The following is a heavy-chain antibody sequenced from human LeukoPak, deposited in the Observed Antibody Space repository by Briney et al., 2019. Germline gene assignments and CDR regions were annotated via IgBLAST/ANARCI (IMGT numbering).Heavy chain of an antibody. D-gene: IGHD3-22*01. CDR2: ISGSGGST. Sequence: GGSLRLSCAASGFTFSSYAMSWVRQAPGKGLEWVSAISGSGGSTYYADSVKGRFTISRDNSKNTLNLQMNSLRAEDTAVYYCAKDNYYDSSGYYGDASDIWGQGTMVTVSS. CDR1: GFTFSSYA. J-gene: IGHJ3*02. CDR3: AKDNYYDSSGYYGDASDI. V-gene: IGHV3-23*01.